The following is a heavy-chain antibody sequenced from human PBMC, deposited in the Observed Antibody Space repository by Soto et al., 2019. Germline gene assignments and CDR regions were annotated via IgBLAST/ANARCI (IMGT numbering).Heavy chain of an antibody. D-gene: IGHD3-3*01. CDR1: GFTFSSYG. CDR3: AKDVAIFGVEDYQIDYYYGMDV. J-gene: IGHJ6*02. Sequence: PGGSLRLSCAASGFTFSSYGMSWVRQAPGKGLEWVSTISGSGGSTYYADSVKGRFTISRDNSKSTLYLQMNSLRAEDTAVYYCAKDVAIFGVEDYQIDYYYGMDVWGQGTTVTVSS. CDR2: ISGSGGST. V-gene: IGHV3-23*01.